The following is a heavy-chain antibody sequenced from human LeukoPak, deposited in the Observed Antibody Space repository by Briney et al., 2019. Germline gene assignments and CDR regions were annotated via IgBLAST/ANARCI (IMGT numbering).Heavy chain of an antibody. D-gene: IGHD3-9*01. CDR2: IWHSGST. V-gene: IGHV4-30-2*01. Sequence: PSQTLSLTCAVSGGSISSGGPSWSWIRQPPGKGLEWIGYIWHSGSTYYNPSLKSRVTISADNSKNQFSLKLNSVTAADTAVYFCARGHFDVLTGYAKGFDYWGRGTLATVSS. CDR3: ARGHFDVLTGYAKGFDY. CDR1: GGSISSGGPS. J-gene: IGHJ4*02.